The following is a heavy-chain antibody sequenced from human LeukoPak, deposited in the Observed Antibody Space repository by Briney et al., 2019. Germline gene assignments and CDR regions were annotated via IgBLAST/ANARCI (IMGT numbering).Heavy chain of an antibody. Sequence: GGSLRLSCAASGFTFSSYGMQWVRQAPGKGLEWVAFIRYDGSNKYYADSVKGRFTISRDNSKNTLYLQMNSLRAEDTAVYYCATVYYYGSGSYYAPFDCWGQGTLVTVSS. D-gene: IGHD3-10*01. CDR2: IRYDGSNK. CDR1: GFTFSSYG. CDR3: ATVYYYGSGSYYAPFDC. J-gene: IGHJ4*02. V-gene: IGHV3-30*02.